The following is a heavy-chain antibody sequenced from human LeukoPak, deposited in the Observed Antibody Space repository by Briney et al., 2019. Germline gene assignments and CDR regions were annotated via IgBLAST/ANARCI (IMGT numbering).Heavy chain of an antibody. Sequence: SETLSLTCTVSGGSISSGGYYWSWIRQHPGKGLEWIGYIYYSGSTYYNPSLKSRVTISVDTSKNQFSLRLTSMTAADTAIYYCARDRGHQVIRDWGQGTLVTVSS. CDR2: IYYSGST. D-gene: IGHD2-21*01. V-gene: IGHV4-31*03. CDR3: ARDRGHQVIRD. CDR1: GGSISSGGYY. J-gene: IGHJ4*02.